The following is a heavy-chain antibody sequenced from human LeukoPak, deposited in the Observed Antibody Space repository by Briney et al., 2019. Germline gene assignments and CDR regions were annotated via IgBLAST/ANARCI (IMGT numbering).Heavy chain of an antibody. D-gene: IGHD1-14*01. Sequence: SVKVSCKASGGTFSSYAISWVRQAPGQGLEWMGRIIPILGIANYAQKFQGRVTITADKSTSTAYMELSSLRSEDTAVYYCARDPETXPYXYXXGMDVWGQGTTVTVSS. CDR1: GGTFSSYA. V-gene: IGHV1-69*04. CDR2: IIPILGIA. CDR3: ARDPETXPYXYXXGMDV. J-gene: IGHJ6*02.